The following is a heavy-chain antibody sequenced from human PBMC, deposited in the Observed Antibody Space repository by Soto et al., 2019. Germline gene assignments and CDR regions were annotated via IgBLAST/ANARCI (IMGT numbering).Heavy chain of an antibody. CDR1: GFTVDDYA. D-gene: IGHD6-19*01. Sequence: GGSLRLSCAASGFTVDDYAMHWVRQAPGKGLEWVSGISWNSETIDYADSVKGRFTISRDSSKNTVSLEMTSLRAEDTAVYYYAKGGRQWLVTSDFNYWGQGALVTVS. J-gene: IGHJ4*02. V-gene: IGHV3-9*01. CDR3: AKGGRQWLVTSDFNY. CDR2: ISWNSETI.